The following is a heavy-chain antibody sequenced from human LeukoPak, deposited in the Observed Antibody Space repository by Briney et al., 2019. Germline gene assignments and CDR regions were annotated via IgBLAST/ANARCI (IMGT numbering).Heavy chain of an antibody. CDR3: ARDPNGDYIGAFDF. D-gene: IGHD4-17*01. Sequence: PGGSLRLSCAASGFTFSNYAMIWVRQAPGKGLEWVSAIVADGGDRYADSVKGRFTVSRDNSKNTLSLQMSGLTAEDTAVYFCARDPNGDYIGAFDFRGQGTKVIVSS. V-gene: IGHV3-23*01. CDR2: IVADGGD. J-gene: IGHJ3*01. CDR1: GFTFSNYA.